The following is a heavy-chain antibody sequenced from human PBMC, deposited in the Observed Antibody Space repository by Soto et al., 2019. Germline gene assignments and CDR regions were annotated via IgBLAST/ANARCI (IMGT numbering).Heavy chain of an antibody. CDR3: ARGRSYTWALDY. J-gene: IGHJ4*02. Sequence: SVKVSCKASGGTFSSYAISWVRQAPGQGLEWMGGIIPIFGTANYAQKFQGRVTITADESTSTAYMELSSLRSEDTAVYYCARGRSYTWALDYWGQGTLVTVSS. CDR2: IIPIFGTA. V-gene: IGHV1-69*13. D-gene: IGHD3-16*01. CDR1: GGTFSSYA.